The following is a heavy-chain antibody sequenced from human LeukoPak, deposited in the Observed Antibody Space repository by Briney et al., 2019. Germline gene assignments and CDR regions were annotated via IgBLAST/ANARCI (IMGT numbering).Heavy chain of an antibody. D-gene: IGHD2-2*02. Sequence: ASETLSLTCAVYGGSFSGYYWSWIRQPPGKGLEWSGEINHSGSTNYNPSLKSRVTISVDTSKNQFSLKLSSVTAADTAVYYCARLYCSSTSCYRLDYYYMDVWGKGTTVTISS. CDR2: INHSGST. CDR1: GGSFSGYY. CDR3: ARLYCSSTSCYRLDYYYMDV. J-gene: IGHJ6*03. V-gene: IGHV4-34*01.